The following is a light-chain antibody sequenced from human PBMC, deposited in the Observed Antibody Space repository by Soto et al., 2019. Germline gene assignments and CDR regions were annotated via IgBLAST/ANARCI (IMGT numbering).Light chain of an antibody. J-gene: IGLJ2*01. Sequence: QSALTQPASVSGSPGQSTTISCTGTSSDVGAYNHISWYQQHPGKAPKLLIYDVSNRPSGPSNRFSGSKSGNTASLTIAGLQADDEADYYCSSHASGSTLIFGGGTRSPS. V-gene: IGLV2-14*03. CDR2: DVS. CDR1: SSDVGAYNH. CDR3: SSHASGSTLI.